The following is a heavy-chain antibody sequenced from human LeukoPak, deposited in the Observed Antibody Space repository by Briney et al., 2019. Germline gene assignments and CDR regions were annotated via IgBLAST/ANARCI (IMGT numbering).Heavy chain of an antibody. CDR1: GGTFSSYA. CDR3: ARASWAYDILTGSPKDGFSYGMDV. Sequence: SVKVSCKASGGTFSSYAISWVRQAPGQGLEWMGRIIPILGIANYAQKFQGRVTITADKSTSTAYMELSSLRSEDTAVYYCARASWAYDILTGSPKDGFSYGMDVWGQGTTVTVSS. D-gene: IGHD3-9*01. CDR2: IIPILGIA. V-gene: IGHV1-69*04. J-gene: IGHJ6*02.